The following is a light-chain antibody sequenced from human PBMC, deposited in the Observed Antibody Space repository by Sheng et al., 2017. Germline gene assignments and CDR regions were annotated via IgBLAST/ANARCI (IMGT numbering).Light chain of an antibody. CDR2: SAS. Sequence: EIVMTQSPATLSVSPGERVTLSCRASQSVSSKLAWYQQKPGQAPKLLIHSASTRATGIPVRFSGSGSGTEFSLTISSLQSEDFALYYCQQYVRWPSASFGGGTKVEIK. CDR3: QQYVRWPSAS. CDR1: QSVSSK. J-gene: IGKJ4*01. V-gene: IGKV3-15*01.